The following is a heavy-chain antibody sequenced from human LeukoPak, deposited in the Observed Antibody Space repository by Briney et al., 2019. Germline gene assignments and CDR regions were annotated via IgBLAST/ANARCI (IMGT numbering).Heavy chain of an antibody. CDR1: GFTFSSYT. J-gene: IGHJ4*02. CDR2: ISSNGGST. D-gene: IGHD6-6*01. V-gene: IGHV3-64*01. CDR3: ASNSYSSSSNDYFDY. Sequence: PGGSLRLSCAASGFTFSSYTMHWVRQAPGKGLEYVSAISSNGGSTYYANSVKGRFTISRDNAKNSLYLQMNSLRAEDTAVYYCASNSYSSSSNDYFDYWGQGTLVTVSS.